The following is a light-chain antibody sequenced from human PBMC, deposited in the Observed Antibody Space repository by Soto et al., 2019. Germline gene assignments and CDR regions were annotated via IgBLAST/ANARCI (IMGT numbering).Light chain of an antibody. V-gene: IGLV2-11*01. CDR1: SSDVGDYNY. J-gene: IGLJ3*02. CDR2: DVT. CDR3: CSYAGSYSWV. Sequence: ALTQPRSVSGSPGQSVTISCTGTSSDVGDYNYVSWYQQHPGKAPKLLVYDVTRRPSGVPDRFSGSKSGNTASLTISGLQAEDEADYYCCSYAGSYSWVFGGGTKLTVL.